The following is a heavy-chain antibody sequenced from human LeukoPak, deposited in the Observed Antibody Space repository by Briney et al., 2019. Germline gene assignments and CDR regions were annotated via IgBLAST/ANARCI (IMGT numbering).Heavy chain of an antibody. J-gene: IGHJ3*02. CDR3: ARVFGYSSGWYRGNAFDI. V-gene: IGHV4-59*01. CDR1: GGSISSYY. D-gene: IGHD6-19*01. Sequence: SETLSLTCTVSGGSISSYYWSWIRQPPGKGLEWIGYICYSGSNNYNPSLKSRVTISVDTSKNQFSLKLSSVTAADTAVYYCARVFGYSSGWYRGNAFDIWGQGTMVTVSS. CDR2: ICYSGSN.